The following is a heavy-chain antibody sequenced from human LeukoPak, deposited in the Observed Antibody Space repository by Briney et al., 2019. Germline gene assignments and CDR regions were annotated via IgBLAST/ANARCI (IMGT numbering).Heavy chain of an antibody. CDR2: IIPIFGTA. V-gene: IGHV1-69*13. CDR1: GGTFSSYA. D-gene: IGHD3-3*01. CDR3: ARSYDFWSGYYPGYYYYGMDV. Sequence: SVKVSCKASGGTFSSYAISWVRQAPGQGLERMGGIIPIFGTANYAQKFQGRVTITADESTSTAYMELSSLRSEDTAVYYCARSYDFWSGYYPGYYYYGMDVWGRGTTVTVSS. J-gene: IGHJ6*02.